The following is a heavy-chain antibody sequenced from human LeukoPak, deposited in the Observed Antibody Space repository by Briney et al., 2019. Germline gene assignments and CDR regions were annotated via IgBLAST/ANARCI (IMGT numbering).Heavy chain of an antibody. V-gene: IGHV4-59*12. J-gene: IGHJ3*02. CDR3: ARDLSYYDFWSGHPQRAFDI. CDR1: GGSISSYY. D-gene: IGHD3-3*01. CDR2: IYYSGST. Sequence: SETLSLTCTVSGGSISSYYWSWIRQPPGKGLEWIGYIYYSGSTNYNPSLKSRVTISVDTSKNQFSLKLSSVTAADTAVYYCARDLSYYDFWSGHPQRAFDIWGQGTMVTVSS.